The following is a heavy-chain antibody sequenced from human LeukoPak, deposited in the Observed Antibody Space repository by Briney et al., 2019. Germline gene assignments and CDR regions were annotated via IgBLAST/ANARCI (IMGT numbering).Heavy chain of an antibody. J-gene: IGHJ4*02. Sequence: PWASVKVSCKASGYTFTGYYMHWVRQAPGQGLEWMGWINPNSGGTNYAQKFQGRVTMTRGTSISTAYMELSRLRSDDTAVYYCARVVDYYGSGSYEVFDYWGQGTLVTVSS. CDR3: ARVVDYYGSGSYEVFDY. CDR1: GYTFTGYY. V-gene: IGHV1-2*02. D-gene: IGHD3-10*01. CDR2: INPNSGGT.